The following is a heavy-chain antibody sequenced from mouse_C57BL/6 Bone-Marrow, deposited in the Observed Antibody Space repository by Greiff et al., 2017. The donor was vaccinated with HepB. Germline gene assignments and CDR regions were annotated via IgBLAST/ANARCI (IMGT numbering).Heavy chain of an antibody. V-gene: IGHV1-69*01. CDR3: ARDRSYWYFDV. J-gene: IGHJ1*03. Sequence: VQLQQPGAELVMPGASVKLSCKASGYTFTSYWMHWVKQRPGQGLEWIGEIDPSDSYTNYNQKFKGKSTLTVDKSSSTAYMQLSSLTSEDSAVYHCARDRSYWYFDVWGTGTTVTVSS. CDR1: GYTFTSYW. CDR2: IDPSDSYT.